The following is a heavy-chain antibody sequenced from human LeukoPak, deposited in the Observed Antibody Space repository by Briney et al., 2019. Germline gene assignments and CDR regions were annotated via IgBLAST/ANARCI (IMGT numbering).Heavy chain of an antibody. Sequence: SETLSLTCSVSGGSISGYYWTWIRQTPGKGLEWIGYSHDSGSTHYNPSLKSRVTISVDTSKNQFSLKLSSVTAADTAVYYCARDRLQLQSWGQGTLVTVSS. J-gene: IGHJ5*02. CDR3: ARDRLQLQS. V-gene: IGHV4-59*01. D-gene: IGHD1-1*01. CDR1: GGSISGYY. CDR2: SHDSGST.